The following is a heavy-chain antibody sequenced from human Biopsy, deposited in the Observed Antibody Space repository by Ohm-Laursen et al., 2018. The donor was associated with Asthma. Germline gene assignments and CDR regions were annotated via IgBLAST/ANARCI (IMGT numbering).Heavy chain of an antibody. J-gene: IGHJ6*02. CDR2: IRVYNGNT. V-gene: IGHV1-18*01. CDR1: GYTFNSGG. CDR3: ARAVDYSHYYGINV. Sequence: ASVKVSCKTSGYTFNSGGITWVRQAPGQGLEWMGWIRVYNGNTKVAQKLQDRVTMITDTSTSTAYMELRSLRSDDTAVYFCARAVDYSHYYGINVWGQGTTVTVS. D-gene: IGHD3-10*01.